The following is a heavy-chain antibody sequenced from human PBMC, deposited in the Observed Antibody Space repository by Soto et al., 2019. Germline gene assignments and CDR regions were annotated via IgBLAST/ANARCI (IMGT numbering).Heavy chain of an antibody. CDR2: ISSSGTTI. V-gene: IGHV3-48*03. J-gene: IGHJ4*02. Sequence: EVQLVESGGGLVQPGGSLRLSCVASEFTFSSYEMNWVRQAPGKGLEWVSYISSSGTTIYYTDSVKGRFTISIDNAKKSLYLQMNSLRAEDTDVYYCVRFGGAAAGPGDYWGQGTLVTVSS. CDR1: EFTFSSYE. D-gene: IGHD6-13*01. CDR3: VRFGGAAAGPGDY.